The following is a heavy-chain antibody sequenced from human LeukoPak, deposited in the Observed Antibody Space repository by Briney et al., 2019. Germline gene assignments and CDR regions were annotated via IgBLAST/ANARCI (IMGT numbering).Heavy chain of an antibody. D-gene: IGHD5-18*01. CDR2: IYTSGST. Sequence: SETLSLTCTVSGGSISSYHWSWIRQPAGKGLEWIGRIYTSGSTNYNPSLKSRVTISVDKSKNQFSLKLSSVTAADTAVYYCARELKGYSYGDTTYYYYYMDVWGKGTTVTVSS. J-gene: IGHJ6*03. CDR3: ARELKGYSYGDTTYYYYYMDV. V-gene: IGHV4-4*07. CDR1: GGSISSYH.